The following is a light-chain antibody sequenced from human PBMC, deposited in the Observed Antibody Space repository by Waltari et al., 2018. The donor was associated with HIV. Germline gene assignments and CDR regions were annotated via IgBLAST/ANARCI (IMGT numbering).Light chain of an antibody. CDR1: SSNIGAGYD. V-gene: IGLV1-40*01. CDR3: QSYDTSVSAYV. CDR2: GNT. J-gene: IGLJ1*01. Sequence: QSVLAQPPSVSGAPGQRVTISCTGSSSNIGAGYDVHWYQQLPGTAPKFLIYGNTNRPSRVPDRVSGSSSGSSAALAITGRQAEDEADYYGQSYDTSVSAYVFGTGTKVTVL.